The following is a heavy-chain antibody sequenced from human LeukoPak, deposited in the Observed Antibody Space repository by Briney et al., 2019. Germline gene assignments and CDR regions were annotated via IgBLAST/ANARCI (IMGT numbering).Heavy chain of an antibody. V-gene: IGHV3-21*01. CDR1: GFTFSSYS. J-gene: IGHJ5*02. CDR3: ARDENTIFGVVYEYNWFDP. D-gene: IGHD3-3*01. CDR2: ISSSSSYI. Sequence: PGGSLRLSRAASGFTFSSYSMNWVRQAPGKGLEWVSSISSSSSYIYYADSVKGRFTISRDNAKNSLYLQMNSLRAEDTAVYYCARDENTIFGVVYEYNWFDPWGQGTLVTVSS.